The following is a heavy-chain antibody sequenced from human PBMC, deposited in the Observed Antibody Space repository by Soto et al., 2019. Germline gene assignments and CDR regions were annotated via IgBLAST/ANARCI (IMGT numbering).Heavy chain of an antibody. J-gene: IGHJ6*02. CDR3: ASVETQRYYYGMDV. D-gene: IGHD2-15*01. Sequence: QVQLVQSGAEVKKPGSSVKVSCKASGGTFSSYAISWVRQAPGQGLEWMGGIIPIFGTADSAQRCQGRVTITADESTSTAYMELSSLRSEDTAVYYCASVETQRYYYGMDVWGQGTTVTVSS. CDR2: IIPIFGTA. CDR1: GGTFSSYA. V-gene: IGHV1-69*12.